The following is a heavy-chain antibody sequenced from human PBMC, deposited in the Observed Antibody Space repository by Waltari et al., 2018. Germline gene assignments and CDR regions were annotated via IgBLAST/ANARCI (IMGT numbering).Heavy chain of an antibody. Sequence: EVQLVESGGGLIQPGGSLRLSCAASGFTVSSNYMSWVRQAPGKGLEWVSVIYSGGSTYYADSVKGRFTISRDNSKNTLYLQMNSLRAEDTAVYYCARGIAVAGTYYYYGMDVWGQGTTVTVSS. V-gene: IGHV3-53*01. CDR3: ARGIAVAGTYYYYGMDV. CDR1: GFTVSSNY. J-gene: IGHJ6*02. D-gene: IGHD6-19*01. CDR2: IYSGGST.